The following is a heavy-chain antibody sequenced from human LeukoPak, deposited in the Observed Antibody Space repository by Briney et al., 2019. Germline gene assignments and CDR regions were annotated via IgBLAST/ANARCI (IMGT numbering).Heavy chain of an antibody. CDR1: GFTVSSNY. CDR3: ARGYGGDDFDY. Sequence: GGSLRLSCAASGFTVSSNYMSWVRQAPGKGLEWVSAISGSGSTIYYADSVKGRFTISRDNAKNSLYLQMNSLRAEDTAVYYCARGYGGDDFDYWGQGTLVTVSS. V-gene: IGHV3-11*01. J-gene: IGHJ4*02. D-gene: IGHD2-21*02. CDR2: ISGSGSTI.